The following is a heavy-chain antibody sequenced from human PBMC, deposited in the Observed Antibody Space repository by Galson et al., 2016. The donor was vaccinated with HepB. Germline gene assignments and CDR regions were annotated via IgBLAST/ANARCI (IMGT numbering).Heavy chain of an antibody. J-gene: IGHJ3*01. CDR1: GGTFSSYA. D-gene: IGHD2-21*02. CDR3: ACRESGGGDSRECPVDF. CDR2: IIPLVRIT. Sequence: SVRVSCKASGGTFSSYAISWVRQAPGQGLEWMGQIIPLVRITYYSQTLQDRVTITADESKSTSYMELTSLRSEDTALYYCACRESGGGDSRECPVDFWGQGTVVTVSS. V-gene: IGHV1-69*01.